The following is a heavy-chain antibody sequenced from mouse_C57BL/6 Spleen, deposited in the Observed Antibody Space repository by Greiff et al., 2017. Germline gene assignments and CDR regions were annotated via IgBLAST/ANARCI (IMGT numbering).Heavy chain of an antibody. CDR1: GYTFTSYW. CDR2: INPSNGGT. V-gene: IGHV1-53*01. CDR3: ARVVATRYYAMGC. Sequence: VQLQQSGTELVKPGASVKLSCKASGYTFTSYWMHWVKQRPGQGLEWIGNINPSNGGTNYNEKFKSKATLTVDKSSSTAYMKLRSLTSEDSAVYYCARVVATRYYAMGCWGKGASVTVSS. D-gene: IGHD1-1*01. J-gene: IGHJ4*01.